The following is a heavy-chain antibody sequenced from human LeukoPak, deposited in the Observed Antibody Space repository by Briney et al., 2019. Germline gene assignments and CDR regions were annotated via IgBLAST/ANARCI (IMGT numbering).Heavy chain of an antibody. CDR2: ISYDGSNK. CDR3: ARDSGGSLFDL. J-gene: IGHJ4*02. D-gene: IGHD6-19*01. V-gene: IGHV3-30*03. CDR1: GFRFSGYV. Sequence: GGSLRLSCAASGFRFSGYVMHWVRQAPGKGLEWVALISYDGSNKYYGDSVKGRFTISRDNSKNTLSLGMSSLRGDDTALYYCARDSGGSLFDLWGQGTLVIVSS.